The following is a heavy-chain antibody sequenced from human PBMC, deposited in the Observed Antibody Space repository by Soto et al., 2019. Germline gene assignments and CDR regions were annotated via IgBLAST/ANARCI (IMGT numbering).Heavy chain of an antibody. CDR1: GGSISSSSYY. V-gene: IGHV4-39*01. J-gene: IGHJ4*02. CDR2: IYYSGST. CDR3: ARLREGYSGYEFDY. Sequence: PSETLSLTCTASGGSISSSSYYWGWIRQPPGKGLEWIGSIYYSGSTYYNPSLKSRVTISVDTSKNQFSLKLSSVTAADTAVYYCARLREGYSGYEFDYWGQGTLVTVSS. D-gene: IGHD5-12*01.